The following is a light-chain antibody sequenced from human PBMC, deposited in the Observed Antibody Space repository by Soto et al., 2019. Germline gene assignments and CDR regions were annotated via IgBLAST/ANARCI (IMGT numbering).Light chain of an antibody. V-gene: IGKV3-20*01. J-gene: IGKJ4*01. CDR3: QQYGSSPPLT. Sequence: VLTQSPGTRSLSPGERATLFCRASQSVSSSHLAWYQQKPGQAPRLLIYGASSRATGIPDRFSGSGSGTDFTLTISRLEPEDFVVYYCQQYGSSPPLTFGGGTKVDI. CDR1: QSVSSSH. CDR2: GAS.